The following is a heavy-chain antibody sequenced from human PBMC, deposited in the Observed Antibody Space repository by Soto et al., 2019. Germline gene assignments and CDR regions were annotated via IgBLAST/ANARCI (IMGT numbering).Heavy chain of an antibody. D-gene: IGHD2-15*01. CDR2: IYKSATT. CDR3: ARGRYCLTGRCFPNWFDS. V-gene: IGHV4-30-4*01. Sequence: SETLSLTCSVSGDSISTVDYFWAWIRQPPGQALEYIGYIYKSATTHYNPSFESRVAISLDTSKSQFSLNVTSVTAADTAVYFCARGRYCLTGRCFPNWFDSWGQGTLVTVSS. J-gene: IGHJ5*01. CDR1: GDSISTVDYF.